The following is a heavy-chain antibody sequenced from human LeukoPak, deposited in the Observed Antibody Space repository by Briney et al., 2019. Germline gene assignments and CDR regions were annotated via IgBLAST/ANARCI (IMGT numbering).Heavy chain of an antibody. CDR3: AREAPGIAAAGTGNWFDP. CDR2: IRYDGSNK. CDR1: GFTFSSYG. V-gene: IGHV3-30*02. D-gene: IGHD6-13*01. J-gene: IGHJ5*02. Sequence: GGSLRLSCAASGFTFSSYGMHWVRQAPGKGLEWVAFIRYDGSNKYYADSVKGRFTISRDNSKNTLYLQMNSLRAEDTAVYYCAREAPGIAAAGTGNWFDPWGQGTLVTVSS.